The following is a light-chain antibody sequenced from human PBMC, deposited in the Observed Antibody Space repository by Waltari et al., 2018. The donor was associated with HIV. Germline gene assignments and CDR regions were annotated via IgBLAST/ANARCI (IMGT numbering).Light chain of an antibody. V-gene: IGLV1-44*01. CDR3: ATWDDSLNAWV. J-gene: IGLJ3*02. Sequence: QSVLNQSPSASGTPGQRVIISCSGSSSNIGSNTVTWYQQFPGTAPKLLSYSYGRRPSGVPERFSGSKSATSASLAISGLRSEDEADYYCATWDDSLNAWVFGGGTKLTVL. CDR1: SSNIGSNT. CDR2: SYG.